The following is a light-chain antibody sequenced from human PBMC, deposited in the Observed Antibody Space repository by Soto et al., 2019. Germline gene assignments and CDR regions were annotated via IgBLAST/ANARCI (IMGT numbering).Light chain of an antibody. CDR3: SSYSTTATLNVI. CDR1: STDVGAYNF. J-gene: IGLJ2*01. Sequence: QSVLTQPASVSGSPGHSITISCTGGSTDVGAYNFVSWYQQYSGKAPKLIIYDVTNRPSGISHRFSGSKSGNTASLTISGLQAEDEADYYCSSYSTTATLNVIFGGGTKVTVL. V-gene: IGLV2-14*03. CDR2: DVT.